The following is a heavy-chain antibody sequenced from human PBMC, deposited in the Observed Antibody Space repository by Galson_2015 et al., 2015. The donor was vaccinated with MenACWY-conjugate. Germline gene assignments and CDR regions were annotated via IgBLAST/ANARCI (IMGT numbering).Heavy chain of an antibody. Sequence: ETLPLTCTVSGGSISSYYWSWIRQPPGKGLEWIGYVYYSGSTNYNPSLKSRVTISVDTPKNQFSLKMTSVTAADTAVYHCARSSNWHGGRYFGFWGQGTLVTVSS. CDR2: VYYSGST. D-gene: IGHD6-13*01. CDR1: GGSISSYY. V-gene: IGHV4-59*01. J-gene: IGHJ4*02. CDR3: ARSSNWHGGRYFGF.